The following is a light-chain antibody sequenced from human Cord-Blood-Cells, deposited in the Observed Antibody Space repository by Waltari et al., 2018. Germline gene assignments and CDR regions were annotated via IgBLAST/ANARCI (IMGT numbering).Light chain of an antibody. CDR2: DAS. J-gene: IGKJ1*01. V-gene: IGKV1-5*01. CDR1: QSISSW. CDR3: QQYNSYPWT. Sequence: DIQMTTSPSTLSASVGDRVNITCRASQSISSWLAWYQQKPGKAPKLLIYDASSLESGVPSRFSGSGSGTEFTLTISSLQPDDFATYYCQQYNSYPWTFGQGTKVEIK.